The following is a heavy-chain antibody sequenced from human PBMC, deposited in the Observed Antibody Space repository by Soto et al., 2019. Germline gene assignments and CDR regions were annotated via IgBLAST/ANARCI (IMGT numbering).Heavy chain of an antibody. Sequence: EVQLVESGGGLVQPGRSLRLSCAASGFTIDDYAMHWVRQVPGKGLEWVSGISSNSDTIDYADSVKGRFTISRDNAKNSLFLQMNSLRPEDTELYYCVKDMKWGGRITMNYFDSWGQGTLVTVSS. CDR2: ISSNSDTI. CDR3: VKDMKWGGRITMNYFDS. V-gene: IGHV3-9*01. J-gene: IGHJ4*02. CDR1: GFTIDDYA. D-gene: IGHD3-16*01.